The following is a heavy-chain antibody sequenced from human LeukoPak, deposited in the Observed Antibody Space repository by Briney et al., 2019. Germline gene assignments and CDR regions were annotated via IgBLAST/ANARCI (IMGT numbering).Heavy chain of an antibody. CDR2: MNPNSGNT. J-gene: IGHJ4*02. CDR3: ARGCGRSGGSCSTDY. V-gene: IGHV1-8*01. CDR1: GYTFTSYD. D-gene: IGHD2-15*01. Sequence: ASVKVSCKASGYTFTSYDINWVRQAPGQGLEWMGWMNPNSGNTGFAQKFQGRVTMTRNTSISTAYMELSSLRSEDTAVYYCARGCGRSGGSCSTDYWGQGTLVTVSS.